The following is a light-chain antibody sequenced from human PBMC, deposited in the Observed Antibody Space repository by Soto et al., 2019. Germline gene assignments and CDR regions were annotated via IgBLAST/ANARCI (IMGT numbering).Light chain of an antibody. J-gene: IGKJ1*01. CDR3: QQYNNWPRT. V-gene: IGKV3-11*01. CDR1: QSVSSY. CDR2: DAS. Sequence: EIVLTQSPATLSLSPGERATLSCRASQSVSSYLAWYQQKPGQAPRLLIYDASNRATGIPARFSASGSRTEFTLTINSLQSEDFAVYYCQQYNNWPRTFGQGTKVDIK.